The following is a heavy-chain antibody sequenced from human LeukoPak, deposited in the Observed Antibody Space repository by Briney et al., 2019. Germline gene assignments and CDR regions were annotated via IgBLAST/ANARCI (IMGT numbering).Heavy chain of an antibody. V-gene: IGHV3-23*01. CDR2: ISSSGGST. CDR3: AEVAPDETYWGGDCPRAFDI. Sequence: GGSLRLSCAASGFTFSSYAMSWVRQAPGKGLEWVSAISSSGGSTYYADSVKGRFTISRDNSKNTLYLQMNSLRARYTAVYNFAEVAPDETYWGGDCPRAFDIWGQGTMVTVSS. J-gene: IGHJ3*02. D-gene: IGHD2-21*02. CDR1: GFTFSSYA.